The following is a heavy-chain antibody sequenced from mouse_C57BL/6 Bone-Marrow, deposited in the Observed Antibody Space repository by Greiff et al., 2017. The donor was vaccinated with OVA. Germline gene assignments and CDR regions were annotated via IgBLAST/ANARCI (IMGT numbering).Heavy chain of an antibody. CDR1: GFTFSSYG. Sequence: EVHLVESGGDLVKPGGSLKLSCAASGFTFSSYGMSWVRQTPDKRLEWVATISSGGSYTYYPDSVKGRFTISRDNAKNTLYLQMSSLKSEDTAMYYCARCSSFAYWGQGTLVTVSA. D-gene: IGHD1-3*01. CDR2: ISSGGSYT. CDR3: ARCSSFAY. J-gene: IGHJ3*01. V-gene: IGHV5-6*01.